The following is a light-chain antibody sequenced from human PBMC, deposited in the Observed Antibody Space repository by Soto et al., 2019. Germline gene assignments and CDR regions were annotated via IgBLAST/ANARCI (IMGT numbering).Light chain of an antibody. CDR3: SSYTSSSTWV. V-gene: IGLV2-14*01. CDR1: SSDVGGYNY. CDR2: DVS. Sequence: QSALTQPASVSGSPGQSITISCTGTSSDVGGYNYVSWYQQHPGKAPRLMIYDVSGRPSGVSNRFSGSKSSNMASLTISGLQAEDEADYYCSSYTSSSTWVFGGGTKLTVL. J-gene: IGLJ3*02.